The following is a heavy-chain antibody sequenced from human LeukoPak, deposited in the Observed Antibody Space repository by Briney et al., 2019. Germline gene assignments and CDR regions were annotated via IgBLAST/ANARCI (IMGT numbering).Heavy chain of an antibody. V-gene: IGHV4-30-2*01. CDR3: ANRLGVYSSGWYYFDY. Sequence: SETLSLTCAVSGGSISSGGYSWSWIRQPPGQGLEWIGYIYHSGSTYYNPSLKSRVTISVDRSKNQFSLKLSSVTAADTAVYYCANRLGVYSSGWYYFDYWGQGTLVTVSS. J-gene: IGHJ4*02. CDR2: IYHSGST. CDR1: GGSISSGGYS. D-gene: IGHD6-19*01.